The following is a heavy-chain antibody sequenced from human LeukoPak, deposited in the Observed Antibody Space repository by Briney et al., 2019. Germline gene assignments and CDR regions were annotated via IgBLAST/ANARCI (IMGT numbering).Heavy chain of an antibody. Sequence: PGGSLRLSCAASGFTFSSYSMNWVRQAPGKGLEWVSSISSSSSYIYYADSVKGRFTISRDNAKNSLYLQMNSLRAEDTAVYYCARDRKTSNWFDPWGQGRLVTVSS. CDR2: ISSSSSYI. V-gene: IGHV3-21*01. J-gene: IGHJ5*02. CDR3: ARDRKTSNWFDP. CDR1: GFTFSSYS.